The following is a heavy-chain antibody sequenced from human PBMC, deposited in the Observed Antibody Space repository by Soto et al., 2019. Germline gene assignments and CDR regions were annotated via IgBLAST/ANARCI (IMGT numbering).Heavy chain of an antibody. V-gene: IGHV4-59*01. D-gene: IGHD3-3*01. CDR1: GGSISSYY. CDR3: AKNKYYDFWSGYYGNWFDP. J-gene: IGHJ5*02. Sequence: PSETLSLTCTVSGGSISSYYWSWIRQPPGKGLEWIGYIYYSGSTNYNPSLKSRVTISVDTSKNQFSLKLSSVTAADTAVYYCAKNKYYDFWSGYYGNWFDPWGQGTLVTVSS. CDR2: IYYSGST.